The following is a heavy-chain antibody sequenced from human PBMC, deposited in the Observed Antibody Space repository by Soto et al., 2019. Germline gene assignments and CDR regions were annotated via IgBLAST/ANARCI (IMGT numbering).Heavy chain of an antibody. D-gene: IGHD3-10*01. V-gene: IGHV1-69*13. CDR1: GGTFSNYA. CDR2: IIPMFGTS. CDR3: ARGVRTGFYGMDV. J-gene: IGHJ6*02. Sequence: SVKVSCKASGGTFSNYAISWVRQAPGQGLEWVGGIIPMFGTSNYAQNFQGRVSITADESTSTAYMELSSPRSEDTAVYYCARGVRTGFYGMDVWGQGTTVTVSS.